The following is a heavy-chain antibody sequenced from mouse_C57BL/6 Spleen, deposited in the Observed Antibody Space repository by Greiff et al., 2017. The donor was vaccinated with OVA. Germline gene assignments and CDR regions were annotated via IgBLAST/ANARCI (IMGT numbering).Heavy chain of an antibody. CDR1: GYTLTSYW. V-gene: IGHV1-61*01. CDR2: IYPSDSET. J-gene: IGHJ3*01. D-gene: IGHD2-3*01. Sequence: QVQLQQPGAELVRPGSSVKLSCKASGYTLTSYWMDWVKQRPGQGLEWIGNIYPSDSETHYNQKFKDKATLTVDKSSSTAYMQLSSLTSEDSAVYYCAREGRDGYLFAYWGQGTLVTVSA. CDR3: AREGRDGYLFAY.